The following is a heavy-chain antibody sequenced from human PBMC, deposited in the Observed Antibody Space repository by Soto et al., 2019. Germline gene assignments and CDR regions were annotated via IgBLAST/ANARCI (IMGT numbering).Heavy chain of an antibody. Sequence: SVKVSCKASGGTFSSYTISWVRQAPGQGLEWMGRIIPILGIANYAQKFQGRVTITADKSTSTAYMELSSLRSEDTAVYYCASTSYSSSGPYYYYYMDVWGKGTTVTVSS. CDR3: ASTSYSSSGPYYYYYMDV. V-gene: IGHV1-69*02. CDR2: IIPILGIA. D-gene: IGHD6-6*01. J-gene: IGHJ6*03. CDR1: GGTFSSYT.